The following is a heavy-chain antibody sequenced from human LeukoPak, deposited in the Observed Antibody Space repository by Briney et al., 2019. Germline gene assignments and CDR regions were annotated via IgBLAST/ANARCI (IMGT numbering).Heavy chain of an antibody. CDR3: AREAVTPRNWFEP. J-gene: IGHJ5*02. CDR2: IYYSGST. V-gene: IGHV4-39*07. CDR1: GGSISSSSYY. D-gene: IGHD4-11*01. Sequence: SETLSLTCTVSGGSISSSSYYWGWIRQPPGKGLEWIGSIYYSGSTYYNPSLKSRVTISVDTSKNQFSLKLSSVTAADTAVYYCAREAVTPRNWFEPWGQGTLVTVSS.